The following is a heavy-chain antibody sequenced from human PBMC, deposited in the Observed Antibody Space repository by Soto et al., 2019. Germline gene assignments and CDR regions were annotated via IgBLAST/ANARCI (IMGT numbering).Heavy chain of an antibody. Sequence: QVQLVQSGAEVKKPGSSVKVSCKASGGTFSSYAISWVRQAPGQGLEWMGGIIPIFGTANYAQKFQGRVTITADKSTSTAYMELSSLRSEDTAVYYCAREALLTFGGVMSLMGVENWFDPWGQGTLVTVSS. V-gene: IGHV1-69*06. D-gene: IGHD3-16*01. J-gene: IGHJ5*02. CDR2: IIPIFGTA. CDR1: GGTFSSYA. CDR3: AREALLTFGGVMSLMGVENWFDP.